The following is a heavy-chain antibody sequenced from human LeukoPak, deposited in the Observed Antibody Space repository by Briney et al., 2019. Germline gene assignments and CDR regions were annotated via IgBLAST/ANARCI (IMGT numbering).Heavy chain of an antibody. Sequence: PGGSLRLSCAASGFTFSTYVMNWFRQAPGKGLEWVSTISVGAEYIFYADSVKGRFTISRDGSNNALYLQMHSLRAEDTALYYCAGGPPFLKYFEYWGQGTLVTVSS. D-gene: IGHD2-15*01. CDR2: ISVGAEYI. J-gene: IGHJ4*02. CDR1: GFTFSTYV. V-gene: IGHV3-23*01. CDR3: AGGPPFLKYFEY.